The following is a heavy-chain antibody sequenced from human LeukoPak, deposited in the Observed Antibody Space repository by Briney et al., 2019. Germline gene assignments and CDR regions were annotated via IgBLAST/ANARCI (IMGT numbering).Heavy chain of an antibody. CDR2: ITPNSGGV. D-gene: IGHD2/OR15-2a*01. CDR1: GFTFDNYV. CDR3: VKDAPNGSIDY. V-gene: IGHV3-9*01. J-gene: IGHJ4*02. Sequence: GRSLRLSCAASGFTFDNYVMHWVRLVPGKGLECVSSITPNSGGVGYAASVKGRFTISRDNARNSLYLQINSLKAEDTALYYCVKDAPNGSIDYWGQGTLVTVSS.